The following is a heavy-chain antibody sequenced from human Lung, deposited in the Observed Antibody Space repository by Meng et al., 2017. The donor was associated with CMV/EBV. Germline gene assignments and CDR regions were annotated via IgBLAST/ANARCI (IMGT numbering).Heavy chain of an antibody. Sequence: SCVASGLTFSAYYMTWMRQAPGKAPQCVSYISGGGDIIKYADSVKGRFTISRDNAKNSLYLQMNSLRAEDTAVYYCATDRRLLDYWGQGTVVTVSS. CDR1: GLTFSAYY. D-gene: IGHD5-18*01. J-gene: IGHJ4*02. CDR3: ATDRRLLDY. V-gene: IGHV3-11*01. CDR2: ISGGGDII.